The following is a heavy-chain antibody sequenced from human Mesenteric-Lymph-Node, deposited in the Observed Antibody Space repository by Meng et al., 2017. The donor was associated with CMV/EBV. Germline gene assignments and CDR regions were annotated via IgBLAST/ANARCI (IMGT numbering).Heavy chain of an antibody. D-gene: IGHD3-3*01. Sequence: SGSTFTGFYIHWVRQAPGQGLEWMGWINPNTGGTNYAQKFQGRVTMTRDTSISTAYMELSRLRSDDTAVYYCARVEEDYYYSYGMDVWGQGTTVTVSS. CDR3: ARVEEDYYYSYGMDV. CDR1: GSTFTGFY. CDR2: INPNTGGT. J-gene: IGHJ6*02. V-gene: IGHV1-2*02.